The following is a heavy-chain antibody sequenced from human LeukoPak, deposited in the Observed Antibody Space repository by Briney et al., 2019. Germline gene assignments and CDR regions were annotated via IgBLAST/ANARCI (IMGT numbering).Heavy chain of an antibody. D-gene: IGHD5-24*01. CDR3: ARDVGYNKYDAFDI. J-gene: IGHJ3*02. Sequence: SVKVSCKASGGTFSSYAISWVRKAPGQGLEWLGGIIPIFGTANYAQKFQGRVTITTDESTSTAYMELSSLGSEDTAVYYCARDVGYNKYDAFDIWGQGTMDTVSS. CDR1: GGTFSSYA. CDR2: IIPIFGTA. V-gene: IGHV1-69*05.